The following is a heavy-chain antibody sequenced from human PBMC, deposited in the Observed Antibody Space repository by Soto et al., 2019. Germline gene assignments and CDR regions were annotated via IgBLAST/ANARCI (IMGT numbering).Heavy chain of an antibody. CDR3: AKDMTRFLAWPHYFRGLDV. D-gene: IGHD3-3*01. CDR2: ISYDGITK. CDR1: GYSFSNYG. Sequence: QAQLVESGGGVVQPGRSLRLSCEASGYSFSNYGMHWVRQAPGKGLEWVAAISYDGITKYYSDSLKVRFTISKDNSKNTLYLEMNSLRPEDTAVYYCAKDMTRFLAWPHYFRGLDVWGQGTTVTVSS. J-gene: IGHJ6*01. V-gene: IGHV3-30*18.